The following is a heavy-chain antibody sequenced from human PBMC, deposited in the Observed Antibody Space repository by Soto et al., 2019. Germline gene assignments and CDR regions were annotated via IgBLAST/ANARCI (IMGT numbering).Heavy chain of an antibody. V-gene: IGHV4-39*01. CDR1: GGSISSSSYY. J-gene: IGHJ4*02. CDR3: ARLRWGVDEMVPLIDY. D-gene: IGHD3-10*01. Sequence: SETLSLTCTVSGGSISSSSYYWGWIRQPPGKGLEWIGSIYYSGSTYYNPSLKSRVTISVDTSKNQFSLKLSSVTAADTAVYYCARLRWGVDEMVPLIDYWGQGTLVTVSS. CDR2: IYYSGST.